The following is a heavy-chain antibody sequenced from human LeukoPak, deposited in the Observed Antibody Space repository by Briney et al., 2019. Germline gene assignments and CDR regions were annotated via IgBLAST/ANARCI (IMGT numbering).Heavy chain of an antibody. CDR1: GLTFSSYS. D-gene: IGHD3-16*01. V-gene: IGHV3-48*02. Sequence: GGSLRLSCATSGLTFSSYSMNWVRQAPGKGLEWISYMISSSSVIYYADSVKRRFTITRDNAKSSLYLQMNSLRDEDTAVYYCARARPGYDTPPYYFDFWGQGTLVTVSS. J-gene: IGHJ4*02. CDR2: MISSSSVI. CDR3: ARARPGYDTPPYYFDF.